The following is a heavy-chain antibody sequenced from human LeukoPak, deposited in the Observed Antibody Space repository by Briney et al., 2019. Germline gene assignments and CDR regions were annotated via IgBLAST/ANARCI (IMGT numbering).Heavy chain of an antibody. J-gene: IGHJ5*02. CDR2: ISAYNGNT. CDR1: GYTFTCYG. CDR3: AREDDILTGRNWFDP. Sequence: GASVKVSCKASGYTFTCYGISWVRQAPGQGLEWMGWISAYNGNTNYAQKLQGRVTMTTDTSTSTAYMELRSLRSDDTAVYYCAREDDILTGRNWFDPWGQGTLVTVSS. V-gene: IGHV1-18*04. D-gene: IGHD3-9*01.